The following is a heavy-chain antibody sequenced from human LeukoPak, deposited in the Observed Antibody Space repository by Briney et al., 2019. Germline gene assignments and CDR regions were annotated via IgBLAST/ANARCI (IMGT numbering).Heavy chain of an antibody. CDR2: LYSVGTT. V-gene: IGHV3-66*01. D-gene: IGHD4-17*01. CDR1: GFIVSSNF. J-gene: IGHJ4*02. Sequence: PGGSLRPSCAASGFIVSSNFMTWVRQAPGRGLEWVSVLYSVGTTYYADSVKGRFTISRDDSKNTLYLQMNSLRAEDTAMYYCARVGAAVTTVDSWGQGTLVTVSS. CDR3: ARVGAAVTTVDS.